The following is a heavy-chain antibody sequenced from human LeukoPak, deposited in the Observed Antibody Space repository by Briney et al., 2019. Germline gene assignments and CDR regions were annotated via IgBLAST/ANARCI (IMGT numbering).Heavy chain of an antibody. D-gene: IGHD7-27*01. CDR3: ARGGTGHLDY. CDR1: GDSISSTNW. CDR2: IYHSGST. V-gene: IGHV4-4*02. Sequence: PSETLSLTCGVSGDSISSTNWWSWVRQPPRKGLEWIGEIYHSGSTNYNPSLKSRVTISVDKSKNQFSLNLSSVTAADTAVYYCARGGTGHLDYWGQGTLVTVSS. J-gene: IGHJ4*02.